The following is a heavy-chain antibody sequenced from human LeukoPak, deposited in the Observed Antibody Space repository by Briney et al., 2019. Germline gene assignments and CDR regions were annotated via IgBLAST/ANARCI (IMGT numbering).Heavy chain of an antibody. V-gene: IGHV4-59*01. CDR3: ARDRGYCSTTTCLYWYFDL. J-gene: IGHJ2*01. Sequence: SETLSLTCTVSGGSISSYYWSWIRQPPGKGLEWIGYIYYSGNTNYNPSLKSRVTISVDTSKNQFSLKLSSVTAADTAVYYCARDRGYCSTTTCLYWYFDLWGRGTLVTASS. D-gene: IGHD2-2*01. CDR2: IYYSGNT. CDR1: GGSISSYY.